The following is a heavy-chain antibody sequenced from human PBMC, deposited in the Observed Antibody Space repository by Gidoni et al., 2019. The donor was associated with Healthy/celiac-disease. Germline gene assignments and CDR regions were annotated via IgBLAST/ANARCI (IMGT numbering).Heavy chain of an antibody. Sequence: QVQLVQSGAEVKKPGASVKVYCKASGYTFTIYGVSWVRQGPGKGLEWMGWFSDYNSNTNYAQKIQGRVTMTTDTSTSTAYKELRSLRSDDTAVYYCARDRGWGYSYGTDFQHWGQGTLVTVSS. V-gene: IGHV1-18*04. D-gene: IGHD5-18*01. CDR3: ARDRGWGYSYGTDFQH. CDR1: GYTFTIYG. CDR2: FSDYNSNT. J-gene: IGHJ1*01.